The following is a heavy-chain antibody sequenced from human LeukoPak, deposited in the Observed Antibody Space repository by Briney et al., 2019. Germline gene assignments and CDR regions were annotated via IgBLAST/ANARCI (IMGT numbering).Heavy chain of an antibody. Sequence: PGASLRLSCAASGFTFSDYHMNCIRQSPGKGLEWVSYISPGGNTIYFADSVNGRFTLSRDSARNSLSLQMNSLTAEDTAVYYCAAGRDIAVAGPGGYFDYWGRGTLVTVSS. CDR2: ISPGGNTI. D-gene: IGHD6-19*01. CDR1: GFTFSDYH. J-gene: IGHJ4*02. V-gene: IGHV3-11*01. CDR3: AAGRDIAVAGPGGYFDY.